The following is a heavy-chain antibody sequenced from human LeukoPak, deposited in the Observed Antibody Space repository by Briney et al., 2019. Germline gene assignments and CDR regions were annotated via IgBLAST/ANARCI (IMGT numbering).Heavy chain of an antibody. D-gene: IGHD6-13*01. J-gene: IGHJ4*02. V-gene: IGHV1-2*02. CDR2: ISPNSGGT. CDR3: ASGASQPLVHVF. CDR1: GYIFTAYY. Sequence: ASVKVSCKASGYIFTAYYIHWVRQAPGQGLQYMGWISPNSGGTSFAQKFQGRVTMTRDMSINTVYMELSSLKSDDTAVYYCASGASQPLVHVFWGQGTLVTVSS.